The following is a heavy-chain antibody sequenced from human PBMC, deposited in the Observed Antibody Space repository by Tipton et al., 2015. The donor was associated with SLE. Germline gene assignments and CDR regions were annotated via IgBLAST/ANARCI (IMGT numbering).Heavy chain of an antibody. Sequence: GSLRLSCAASGFAFSFYVMSWVRQAPGKGLEWVSSISGSGSGPYYADSVKGRFTISRDISKNTLYLQMNSLRAEDTALYFCAKDLIGGGLVPGAKWGNWGQGALVTVSS. CDR2: ISGSGSGP. V-gene: IGHV3-23*01. CDR1: GFAFSFYV. D-gene: IGHD2-2*01. J-gene: IGHJ4*02. CDR3: AKDLIGGGLVPGAKWGN.